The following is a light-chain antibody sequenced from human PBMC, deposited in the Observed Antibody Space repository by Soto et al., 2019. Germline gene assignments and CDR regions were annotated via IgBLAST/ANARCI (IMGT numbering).Light chain of an antibody. Sequence: ALTQPRSVSGSPGQSVTLSCTGSSSDVGGYNFVSWYQQHPGKGPKLMIYDVNRRPSGVPDRFSGSKSGNTASLTISGLQAEDEADYYCCSYAGSNTLKFGGGTKLTVL. J-gene: IGLJ2*01. CDR2: DVN. CDR1: SSDVGGYNF. CDR3: CSYAGSNTLK. V-gene: IGLV2-11*01.